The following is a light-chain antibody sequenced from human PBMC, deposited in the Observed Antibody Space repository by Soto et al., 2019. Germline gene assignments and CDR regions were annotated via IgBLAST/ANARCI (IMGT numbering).Light chain of an antibody. J-gene: IGLJ2*01. CDR1: SSDVGSYNL. CDR3: CSYAARRL. V-gene: IGLV2-23*02. Sequence: QSALTQPASVSGSPGQSITISCTGTSSDVGSYNLVSWYQQHPGKAPNLIIYEVSERPSGVSHRFSGSKTGNTASLTISGLQAEDEADYYCCSYAARRLFGGGTQLPVL. CDR2: EVS.